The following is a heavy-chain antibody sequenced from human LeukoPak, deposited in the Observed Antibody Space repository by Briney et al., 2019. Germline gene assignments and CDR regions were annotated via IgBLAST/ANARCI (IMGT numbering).Heavy chain of an antibody. CDR3: ARELITAAVGVFDY. J-gene: IGHJ4*02. V-gene: IGHV3-21*01. CDR2: ITSSSSYI. Sequence: PGGSLRLSCAASGFTFSSYHMNWVRQAPGKGLEWVSYITSSSSYIYYADSVKGRFTISRDNAKNSLYLQMNSLRAEDTAVYYCARELITAAVGVFDYWGQGTLVTVSS. CDR1: GFTFSSYH. D-gene: IGHD6-13*01.